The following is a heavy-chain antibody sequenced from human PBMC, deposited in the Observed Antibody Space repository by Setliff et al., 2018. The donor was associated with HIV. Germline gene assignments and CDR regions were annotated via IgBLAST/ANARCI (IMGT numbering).Heavy chain of an antibody. J-gene: IGHJ4*02. CDR1: GGSISSRSNY. D-gene: IGHD3-22*01. Sequence: KTSETLSLTCTVSGGSISSRSNYWGWIRQPPGKGLEWIGTIYYTGTTYYNPSLQSRVTLSVDTSKNQFSLRLTSVTAADTAVYFCARLRITMIMMLNYFDYWGQGTLVTVSS. V-gene: IGHV4-39*01. CDR2: IYYTGTT. CDR3: ARLRITMIMMLNYFDY.